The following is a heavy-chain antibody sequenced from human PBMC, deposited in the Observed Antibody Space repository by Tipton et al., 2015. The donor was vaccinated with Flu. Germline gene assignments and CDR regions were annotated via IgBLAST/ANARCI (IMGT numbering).Heavy chain of an antibody. D-gene: IGHD2-21*01. CDR2: VSGGPGGP. Sequence: GSLRLSCAASGFTFNNYAMNWVRQAPGKGLEWVSAVSGGPGGPNYADSVKGRFTISRDNSKNTVYLQMTSLRAEDTAVYYCARQLGGGDCYWGQGNLVTVSS. V-gene: IGHV3-23*01. CDR3: ARQLGGGDCY. CDR1: GFTFNNYA. J-gene: IGHJ4*02.